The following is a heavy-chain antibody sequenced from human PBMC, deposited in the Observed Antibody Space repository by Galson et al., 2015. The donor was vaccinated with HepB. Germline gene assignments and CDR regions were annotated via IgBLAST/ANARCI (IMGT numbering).Heavy chain of an antibody. CDR3: VREAAPSSRYNYANDI. CDR1: GGILSTYT. J-gene: IGHJ4*02. D-gene: IGHD3-22*01. CDR2: VIPIFGMT. Sequence: SVKVSCKASGGILSTYTIAWVRQGPGKGPEWMGRVIPIFGMTYYARQFQGRLTLSAEQFASTAYMDLTNLRPEDTAIYYCVREAAPSSRYNYANDIWGQGTLVTVPS. V-gene: IGHV1-69*04.